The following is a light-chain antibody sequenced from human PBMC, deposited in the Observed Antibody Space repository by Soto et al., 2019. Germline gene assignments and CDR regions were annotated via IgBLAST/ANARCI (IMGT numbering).Light chain of an antibody. V-gene: IGKV3D-15*01. Sequence: EMVLTQSPDTLSLSPGERATLSCGASESVSSNLAWYQQKPGQAPRLLIYGASTRATGIPARFSGSGSGTEFTLTISSLQSEDFAVYCCQQRHMWPITFGQGTRL. CDR1: ESVSSN. CDR3: QQRHMWPIT. J-gene: IGKJ5*01. CDR2: GAS.